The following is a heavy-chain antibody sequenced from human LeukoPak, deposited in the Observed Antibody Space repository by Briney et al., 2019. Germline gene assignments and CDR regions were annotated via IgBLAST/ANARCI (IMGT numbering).Heavy chain of an antibody. V-gene: IGHV3-23*01. CDR2: ISSTGVST. J-gene: IGHJ5*01. D-gene: IGHD2-2*03. CDR3: AKDSLGCFDP. CDR1: GFTFSSYA. Sequence: GGSLRLSCAASGFTFSSYAMSWVRQAPGKGLQWVSAISSTGVSTYYADSVKGRFTMSRDNSKNTLYLQMNSLRAEDTAVYYCAKDSLGCFDPWGQGTLVTVSS.